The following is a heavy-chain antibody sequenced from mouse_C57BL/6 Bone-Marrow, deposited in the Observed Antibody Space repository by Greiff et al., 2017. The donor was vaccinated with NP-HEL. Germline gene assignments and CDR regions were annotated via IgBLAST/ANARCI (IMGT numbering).Heavy chain of an antibody. CDR3: ARALKTAQATAWFAY. V-gene: IGHV1-59*01. D-gene: IGHD3-2*02. Sequence: QVQLQQPGAELVRPGTSVKLSCKASGYTFTSYWMHWVKQRPGQGLEWIGVIDPSDSYTNYNQKFKGKATLTVDTSSSTAYMQLSSLTSEDSAVYYCARALKTAQATAWFAYWGQGTLVTVSA. CDR1: GYTFTSYW. CDR2: IDPSDSYT. J-gene: IGHJ3*01.